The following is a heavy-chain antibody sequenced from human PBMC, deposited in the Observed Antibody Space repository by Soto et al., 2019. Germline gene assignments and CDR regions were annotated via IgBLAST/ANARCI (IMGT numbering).Heavy chain of an antibody. CDR1: GFTFSSYA. J-gene: IGHJ4*02. D-gene: IGHD2-15*01. CDR2: VRIGGST. CDR3: AKRRGAGGHFDY. Sequence: DVQLLESGGGLVQPEGSLRLSCAAAGFTFSSYAMGWVRQGPGTGPEWVTVVRIGGSTPYADSGRGRGTISRDNSKNTLSLQMTSLTAEDWAVYLCAKRRGAGGHFDYWGQGALVTVSS. V-gene: IGHV3-23*01.